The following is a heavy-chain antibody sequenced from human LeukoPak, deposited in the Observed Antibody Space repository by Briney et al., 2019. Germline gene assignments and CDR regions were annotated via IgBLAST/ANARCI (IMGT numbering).Heavy chain of an antibody. V-gene: IGHV1-2*02. CDR2: INPNSGGT. CDR3: ARGPAFGATYYGSEY. J-gene: IGHJ4*02. Sequence: GASVKVSCKASGYTFTGYYMHWVRQAPGQGLEWMGWINPNSGGTNYAQKFQGRVTMTRDTSISTAYMELSRLRSDDTAVYYCARGPAFGATYYGSEYWGQGTLVTVSS. D-gene: IGHD3-10*01. CDR1: GYTFTGYY.